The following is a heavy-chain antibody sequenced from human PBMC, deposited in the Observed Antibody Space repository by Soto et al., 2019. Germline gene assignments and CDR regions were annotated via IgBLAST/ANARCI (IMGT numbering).Heavy chain of an antibody. D-gene: IGHD6-19*01. CDR2: INPNSGVT. V-gene: IGHV1-2*02. CDR1: GYTFTGHY. J-gene: IGHJ6*02. CDR3: ARDSSGWYSDYYYGMDV. Sequence: ASVKVSCKASGYTFTGHYIHWVRQAPGQGLEWMGWINPNSGVTNYAQKLQGRVTMTTDTSTSTAYMELRSLRSDDTAVYYCARDSSGWYSDYYYGMDVWGQGTTVTVSS.